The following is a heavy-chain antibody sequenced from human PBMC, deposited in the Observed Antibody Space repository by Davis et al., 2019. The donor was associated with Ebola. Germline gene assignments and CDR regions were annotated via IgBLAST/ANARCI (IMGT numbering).Heavy chain of an antibody. CDR3: ARTPRWGRKFDY. Sequence: SETLSLTCAVYGGSFSGYYWSWIRQPPGKGLEWIGELNHSGSTNYNPSLKSRVTISVDTSKNQFSLKLSSVTAADTAVYYCARTPRWGRKFDYWGQGTLVTVSS. V-gene: IGHV4-34*01. D-gene: IGHD1-14*01. CDR2: LNHSGST. J-gene: IGHJ4*02. CDR1: GGSFSGYY.